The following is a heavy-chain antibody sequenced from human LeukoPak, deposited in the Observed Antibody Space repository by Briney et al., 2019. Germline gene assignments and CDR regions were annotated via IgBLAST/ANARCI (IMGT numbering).Heavy chain of an antibody. Sequence: GGSLRLSCAASGFTFDDYAMHWVRQAPGKGLEWVSGISWNSGSIGYADSVKGRFTISRDNAKNSLYLQVNSLRAEDTALYYCAKDMTPYGDLRYYYGMDVWGQGTMVTVSS. J-gene: IGHJ6*02. V-gene: IGHV3-9*01. CDR3: AKDMTPYGDLRYYYGMDV. CDR2: ISWNSGSI. CDR1: GFTFDDYA. D-gene: IGHD4-17*01.